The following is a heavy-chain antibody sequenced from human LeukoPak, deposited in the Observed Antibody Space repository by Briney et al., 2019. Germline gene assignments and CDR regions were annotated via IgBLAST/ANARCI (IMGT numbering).Heavy chain of an antibody. CDR2: ISSNSLYI. CDR3: AKDLTVDGAWDIDY. J-gene: IGHJ4*02. D-gene: IGHD3-9*01. V-gene: IGHV3-21*04. Sequence: GSLRLSCAASGFTFSGYSMNWVRQAPGKGLEWVSSISSNSLYIYYGDSVKGRFTVSRDNSRNTLYLQMNSLRDEDTAVYYCAKDLTVDGAWDIDYWGQGTLITVSS. CDR1: GFTFSGYS.